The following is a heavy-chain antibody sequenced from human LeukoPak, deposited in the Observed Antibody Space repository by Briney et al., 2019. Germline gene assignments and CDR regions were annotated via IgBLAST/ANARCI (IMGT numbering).Heavy chain of an antibody. V-gene: IGHV3-23*01. Sequence: GGSLRLSCAASGFTVSSNYMSWVRQAPGKGLEWVSGISGTGGSTYYAVSVKGRFTISRDNSKNTLYLQMNGLRAEDTAVYYCAKSSGFSYGPPYAFDIWGQGTMVTVSS. J-gene: IGHJ3*02. CDR2: ISGTGGST. D-gene: IGHD5-18*01. CDR3: AKSSGFSYGPPYAFDI. CDR1: GFTVSSNY.